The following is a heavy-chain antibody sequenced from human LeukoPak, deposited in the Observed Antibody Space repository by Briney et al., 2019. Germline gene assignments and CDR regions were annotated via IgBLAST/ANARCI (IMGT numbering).Heavy chain of an antibody. CDR2: ISSSGSTI. J-gene: IGHJ5*02. D-gene: IGHD5-18*01. CDR3: ARDSQLWPNGADP. Sequence: PGGSLRLSCAASGFTFSDYYMSWIRQAPGKGLEWVSYISSSGSTIYYADSVKGRFTISRDNAKNSLYLQTNSLRAEDTAVYYCARDSQLWPNGADPWGQGTLVTVSS. CDR1: GFTFSDYY. V-gene: IGHV3-11*01.